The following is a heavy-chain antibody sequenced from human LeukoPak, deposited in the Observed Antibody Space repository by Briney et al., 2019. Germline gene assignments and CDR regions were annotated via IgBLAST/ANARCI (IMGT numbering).Heavy chain of an antibody. Sequence: GASVKVSCKASGYTFTGYYMHWVRQAPGQGLEWMGWINPNSGGTNYAQKFQGRVTMTRDTSISTAYMELSRLRSDDTAVYYCLWVRRGSKSYFDYWGQGTLVTVSS. V-gene: IGHV1-2*02. CDR2: INPNSGGT. D-gene: IGHD3-10*01. CDR1: GYTFTGYY. J-gene: IGHJ4*02. CDR3: LWVRRGSKSYFDY.